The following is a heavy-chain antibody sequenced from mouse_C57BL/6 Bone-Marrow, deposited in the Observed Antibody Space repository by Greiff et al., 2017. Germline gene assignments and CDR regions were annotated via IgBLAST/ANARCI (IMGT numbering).Heavy chain of an antibody. CDR2: IYPGDGDT. D-gene: IGHD1-1*01. J-gene: IGHJ2*02. CDR1: GYAFSSSW. CDR3: ARVYGSSSYFDY. Sequence: QVQLQQSGPELVKPGASVKISCKASGYAFSSSWMNWVKQRPGKGLEWIGRIYPGDGDTNYNGKFKGKATLTADKSSSTAYMQLSSLTSEDSAVYFCARVYGSSSYFDYWGQGTSRTVSS. V-gene: IGHV1-82*01.